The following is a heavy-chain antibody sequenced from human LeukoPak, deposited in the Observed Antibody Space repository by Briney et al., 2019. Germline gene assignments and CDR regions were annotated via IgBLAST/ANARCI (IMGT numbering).Heavy chain of an antibody. CDR1: GFTFTSSA. CDR2: IVVGSGNT. V-gene: IGHV1-58*02. CDR3: AAGRSPRFYYYYGMDV. Sequence: TSVKVSCKASGFTFTSSAMQWVRQARGQRLEWIGGIVVGSGNTNYAQKFQERVTITRDMSTSTAYMELSSLRSEDTAVYYCAAGRSPRFYYYYGMDVWGQGTTVTVSS. J-gene: IGHJ6*02.